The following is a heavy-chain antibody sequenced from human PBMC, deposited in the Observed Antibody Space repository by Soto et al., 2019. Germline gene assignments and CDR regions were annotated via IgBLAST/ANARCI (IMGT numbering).Heavy chain of an antibody. Sequence: PGGSLRLSCAASGFTFSSYSMNWVRQAPGKGLEWVSSISSSSSYIYYADSVKGRFTISRDDAKNSLYLQMNSLRAEDTAVYYCARGDSADIMITFGGVIVIGAFDIWGQGTMVTVSS. D-gene: IGHD3-16*02. CDR2: ISSSSSYI. CDR3: ARGDSADIMITFGGVIVIGAFDI. CDR1: GFTFSSYS. J-gene: IGHJ3*02. V-gene: IGHV3-21*01.